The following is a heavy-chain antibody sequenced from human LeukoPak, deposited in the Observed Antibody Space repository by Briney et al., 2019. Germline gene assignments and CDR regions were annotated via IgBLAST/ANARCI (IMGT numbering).Heavy chain of an antibody. D-gene: IGHD6-6*01. CDR1: GGSISSYTHY. Sequence: SELSLTCTVSGGSISSYTHYWGWTRQPPGKGLEWIATVYYTGGTYYNPSLKSRVTISIDTSRNHFSLKLTSVIAADTAMYYCVSNSSSSPWFDPWGQGTLVTVSS. J-gene: IGHJ5*02. V-gene: IGHV4-39*02. CDR3: VSNSSSSPWFDP. CDR2: VYYTGGT.